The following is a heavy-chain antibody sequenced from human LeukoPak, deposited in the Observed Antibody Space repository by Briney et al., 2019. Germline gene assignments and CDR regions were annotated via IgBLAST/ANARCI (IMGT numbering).Heavy chain of an antibody. V-gene: IGHV3-21*01. CDR1: GFTFSSYN. Sequence: GGSLRLSCAASGFTFSSYNMNWVRQAPGKGLEWVSSISSSSTYIYYADSMKGRFTISRDDTKNSLYLQVNSLRAEDTAVYYCARDLSVGAKPDLGFDYWGQGSLVTVSS. CDR3: ARDLSVGAKPDLGFDY. J-gene: IGHJ4*02. D-gene: IGHD1-26*01. CDR2: ISSSSTYI.